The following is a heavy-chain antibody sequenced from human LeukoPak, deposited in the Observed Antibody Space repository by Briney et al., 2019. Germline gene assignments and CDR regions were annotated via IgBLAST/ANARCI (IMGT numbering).Heavy chain of an antibody. CDR1: GGSISSSSYY. CDR2: IYSSGDT. CDR3: ARERTMDAIPYYVDY. J-gene: IGHJ4*02. Sequence: KPSETLSLTCTVSGGSISSSSYYWNWIRQPAGKGPEWIGRIYSSGDTNYNPSLKSRVTMSIDTSKNQFSLRLTSVTAADTAVYFCARERTMDAIPYYVDYWGRGTLVTVSS. V-gene: IGHV4-61*02. D-gene: IGHD2-8*01.